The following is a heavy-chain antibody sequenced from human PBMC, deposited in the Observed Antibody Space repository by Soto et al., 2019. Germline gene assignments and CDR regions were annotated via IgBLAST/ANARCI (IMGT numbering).Heavy chain of an antibody. CDR1: GYTFTDYD. CDR3: ARVAVAARPRWYNWFYP. J-gene: IGHJ5*02. CDR2: MNPNSGET. D-gene: IGHD2-15*01. Sequence: QEQLVQSGAEVKKPGASVKVSCKTSGYTFTDYDINWVRQATGQGLEWIGWMNPNSGETGYAQKFQGTVTITRVASLSTAYLELSSLRSEYTAVYYCARVAVAARPRWYNWFYPWGQGTLGTVSS. V-gene: IGHV1-8*01.